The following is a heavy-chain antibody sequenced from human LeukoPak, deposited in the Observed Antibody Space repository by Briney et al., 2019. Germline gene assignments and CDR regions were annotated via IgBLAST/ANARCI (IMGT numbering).Heavy chain of an antibody. CDR2: ISADNGNT. Sequence: GASVKVSCKAPGYTFTSYAFSWVRQAPGQGLERMGWISADNGNTNYAQKLQGRVTMTTDTSTSTVYMELRSLRSDDTAVYYCARVGSTSQELYFDYWGQGTLVTVSS. D-gene: IGHD2-2*01. CDR1: GYTFTSYA. CDR3: ARVGSTSQELYFDY. V-gene: IGHV1-18*01. J-gene: IGHJ4*02.